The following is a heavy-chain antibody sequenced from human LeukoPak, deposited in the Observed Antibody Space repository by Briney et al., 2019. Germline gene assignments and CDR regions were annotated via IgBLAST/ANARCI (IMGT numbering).Heavy chain of an antibody. CDR1: GGSFSGYY. D-gene: IGHD3-16*02. J-gene: IGHJ4*02. Sequence: PSETLSLTCAVYGGSFSGYYWSWIRQPPEKELEWIGEINHSGSTNYNPSLKSRVTISVDTSKNQFSLKLSSVTAADTAVYYCARGRAKNDYVWGSYRYKGLDYWGQGTLVTVSS. CDR2: INHSGST. V-gene: IGHV4-34*01. CDR3: ARGRAKNDYVWGSYRYKGLDY.